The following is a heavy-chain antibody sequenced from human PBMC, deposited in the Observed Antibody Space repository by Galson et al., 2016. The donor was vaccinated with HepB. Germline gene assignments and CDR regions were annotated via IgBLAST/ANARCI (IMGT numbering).Heavy chain of an antibody. Sequence: CAISGDSVSSNSAAWNWIRQSPSRGLEWLGRTYYRSNWINEYAVSVKGRITIKSDTSKNQFSLQLNSVTPEDTAVYYCARGAHSSQRFDFWGQGTLVTVSS. CDR1: GDSVSSNSAA. D-gene: IGHD6-6*01. V-gene: IGHV6-1*01. J-gene: IGHJ4*02. CDR3: ARGAHSSQRFDF. CDR2: TYYRSNWIN.